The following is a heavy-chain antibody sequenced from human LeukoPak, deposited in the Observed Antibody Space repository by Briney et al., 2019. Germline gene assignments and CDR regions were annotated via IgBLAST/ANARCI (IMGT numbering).Heavy chain of an antibody. V-gene: IGHV1-18*01. J-gene: IGHJ6*02. CDR1: VYTFTSYG. CDR2: ISAYNGNT. D-gene: IGHD2-2*02. CDR3: ARDLVDCSSTSCCTGIKWGPYYYGMDV. Sequence: ASLKLSCKASVYTFTSYGISWVRRAPGHRPEWMGWISAYNGNTNYAHKIHGRVTMTTDTSTRKADMELRSLRSEDTAVYSCARDLVDCSSTSCCTGIKWGPYYYGMDVWGQGTTVTVSS.